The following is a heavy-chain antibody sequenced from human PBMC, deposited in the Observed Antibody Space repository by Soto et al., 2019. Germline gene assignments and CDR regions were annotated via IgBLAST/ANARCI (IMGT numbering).Heavy chain of an antibody. CDR2: IYSGGST. V-gene: IGHV3-53*01. Sequence: PGGSLRLSCAASGFTVSSNYMSWVRQAPGKGLELVSVIYSGGSTYYADSVKGRFTISRDNSKNTLYLQMNSLRAEDTAVYYCARGEVVWFGKTGGMDVWGQGTTVTVSS. CDR1: GFTVSSNY. D-gene: IGHD3-10*01. CDR3: ARGEVVWFGKTGGMDV. J-gene: IGHJ6*02.